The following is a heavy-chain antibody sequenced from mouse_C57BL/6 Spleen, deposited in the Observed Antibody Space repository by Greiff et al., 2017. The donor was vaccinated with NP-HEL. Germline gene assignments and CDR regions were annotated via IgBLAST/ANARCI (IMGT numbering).Heavy chain of an antibody. CDR1: GYTFTDYE. V-gene: IGHV1-15*01. D-gene: IGHD4-1*01. CDR2: IDPETGGT. J-gene: IGHJ3*01. CDR3: TRSTNWDWFAY. Sequence: QVQLQQSGAELVRPGASVTLSCKASGYTFTDYEMHWVKQTPVHGLEWIGAIDPETGGTAYNQKFKGKAILTVDKSSSTAYMELRSLTSEDSAVYYCTRSTNWDWFAYWGQGTLVTVSA.